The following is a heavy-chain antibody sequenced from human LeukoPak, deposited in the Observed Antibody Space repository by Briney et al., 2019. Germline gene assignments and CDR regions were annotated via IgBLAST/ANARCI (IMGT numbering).Heavy chain of an antibody. V-gene: IGHV4-30-4*01. J-gene: IGHJ6*02. CDR2: IYYSGST. CDR3: ARDHSYGYHYGMDV. Sequence: PSETLSLTCTVSGGSISSGDYYWSWIRQPPGKGLEWFGYIYYSGSTYYNPSLKSRVTISVDTSKNQFSLKLSSVTAADTAVYYCARDHSYGYHYGMDVWGQGTTVTVSS. D-gene: IGHD5-18*01. CDR1: GGSISSGDYY.